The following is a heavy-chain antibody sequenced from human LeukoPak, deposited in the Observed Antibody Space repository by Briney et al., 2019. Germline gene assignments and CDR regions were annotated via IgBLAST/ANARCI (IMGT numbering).Heavy chain of an antibody. CDR1: GFTFTTYA. D-gene: IGHD3-3*01. CDR2: ISGSGGST. J-gene: IGHJ4*02. V-gene: IGHV3-23*01. CDR3: ATLLRITTSRGPFDY. Sequence: GGSLRLSCAASGFTFTTYAMGWVRQAPGKGLEWLSSISGSGGSTYYADSVKGRFTISRESSRSTLFLQVNSLRVEDTAVYYCATLLRITTSRGPFDYWGQGALVTVSS.